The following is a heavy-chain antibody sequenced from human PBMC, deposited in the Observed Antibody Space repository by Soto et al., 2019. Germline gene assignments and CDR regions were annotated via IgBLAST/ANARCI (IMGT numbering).Heavy chain of an antibody. CDR2: VIPFLGTP. D-gene: IGHD2-15*01. Sequence: ASVKVSCKASGGTFRSYAISWVRQAPGQGLEWMGGVIPFLGTPIYTQKFQGRVTITADESTATAFMEVRSLRAADTATYYCAGYCSGGGCHVYALDTWGQGTMVTVSS. J-gene: IGHJ3*01. CDR1: GGTFRSYA. V-gene: IGHV1-69*13. CDR3: AGYCSGGGCHVYALDT.